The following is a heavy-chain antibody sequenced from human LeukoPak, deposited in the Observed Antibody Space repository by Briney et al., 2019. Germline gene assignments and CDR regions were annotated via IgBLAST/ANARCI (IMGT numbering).Heavy chain of an antibody. CDR2: INPNSGGT. CDR3: ARDSGGRGGYCTNGLCYSRFFDY. J-gene: IGHJ4*02. D-gene: IGHD2-8*01. CDR1: GYTFTVYC. Sequence: ASVKVSCKASGYTFTVYCMHWVRQAPGQGLEWMGWINPNSGGTNYAQKFQGRVTLTRDTSISTAYMELSRLRSDDTAVYYCARDSGGRGGYCTNGLCYSRFFDYWGQGTLVTVSS. V-gene: IGHV1-2*02.